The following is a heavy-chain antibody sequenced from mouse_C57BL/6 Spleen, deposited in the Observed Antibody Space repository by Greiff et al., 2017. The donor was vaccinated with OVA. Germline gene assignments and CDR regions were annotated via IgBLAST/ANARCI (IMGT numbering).Heavy chain of an antibody. J-gene: IGHJ1*03. CDR1: GFTFSDYG. D-gene: IGHD1-1*01. Sequence: EVNVVESGGGLVKPGGSLKLSCAASGFTFSDYGMHWVRQAPEKGLEWVAYISSGSSTIYYADTVKGRFTISRDNAKKTLFLQMTSLRSEDTAMYYCARQGFITTVEGDCDVWGTGTTVTVSS. CDR2: ISSGSSTI. V-gene: IGHV5-17*01. CDR3: ARQGFITTVEGDCDV.